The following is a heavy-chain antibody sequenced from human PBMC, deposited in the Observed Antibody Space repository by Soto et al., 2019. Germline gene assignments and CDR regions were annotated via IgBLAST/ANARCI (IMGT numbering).Heavy chain of an antibody. CDR1: GFTFRNFG. Sequence: GGSLRLSCEASGFTFRNFGMHWVRQAPGKGLEWVALMSYSGSVKFHADIVKGRFTISRDNSKDTLYLQMDNLRPEDTAVYFCAKQRFRDYSNSLLGDLDSWGQGTLVTVSS. D-gene: IGHD4-4*01. CDR2: MSYSGSVK. V-gene: IGHV3-30*18. J-gene: IGHJ4*02. CDR3: AKQRFRDYSNSLLGDLDS.